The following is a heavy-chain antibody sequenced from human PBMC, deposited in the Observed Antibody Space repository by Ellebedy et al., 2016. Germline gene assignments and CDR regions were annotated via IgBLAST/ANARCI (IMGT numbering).Heavy chain of an antibody. CDR3: ARGRLGYSSSWYRDY. Sequence: ESLKISCAASGFTVSTNYMKWIRQSPGKGLEWIGEINDSGSTNYNPSLKSRVTMSVDTLKKQFSLRLSSVTAADTAVYYCARGRLGYSSSWYRDYWGQGTLVTVSP. V-gene: IGHV4-34*01. CDR1: GFTVSTNY. J-gene: IGHJ4*02. CDR2: INDSGST. D-gene: IGHD6-13*01.